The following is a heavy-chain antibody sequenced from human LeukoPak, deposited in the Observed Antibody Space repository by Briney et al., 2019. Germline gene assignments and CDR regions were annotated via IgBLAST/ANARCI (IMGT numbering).Heavy chain of an antibody. J-gene: IGHJ4*02. CDR1: GFTFSSYS. Sequence: AGGSLRLSCVASGFTFSSYSMSWVRQSPGKGLEWVSYISSGSSTIYYAVSVKGRFTISRDTAKNSLFLQMNSLRAEDTAIYYCVRAGTYAYFDYWGQGTLVTVSS. CDR2: ISSGSSTI. V-gene: IGHV3-48*01. CDR3: VRAGTYAYFDY. D-gene: IGHD3-10*01.